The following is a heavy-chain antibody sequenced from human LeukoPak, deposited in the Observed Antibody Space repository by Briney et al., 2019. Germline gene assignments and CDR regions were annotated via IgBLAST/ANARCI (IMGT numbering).Heavy chain of an antibody. D-gene: IGHD3-9*01. J-gene: IGHJ6*04. CDR3: AREVESYDILTGTLDV. V-gene: IGHV4-4*07. CDR2: IYTSGGT. CDR1: GGSISSYY. Sequence: SETLSLTFTVSGGSISSYYWSWIRQPAGKGLEWIGRIYTSGGTNYNPSLKSRVTMSVDTPKNQFSLKLSSVTAADTAVYYCAREVESYDILTGTLDVWGKGTTVTVSS.